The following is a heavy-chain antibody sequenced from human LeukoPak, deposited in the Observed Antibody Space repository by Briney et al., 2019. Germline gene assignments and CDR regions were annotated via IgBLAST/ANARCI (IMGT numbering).Heavy chain of an antibody. Sequence: ASVKVSCKASGGTFSSYAISWVRQAPGKGLEWMGGFDPEDGETIYAQKFQGRVTMTEDTSTDTAYMELSSLRSEDTAVYYCATSGRVGAEEGFDYWGQGTLVTVSS. CDR2: FDPEDGET. V-gene: IGHV1-24*01. J-gene: IGHJ4*02. D-gene: IGHD1-26*01. CDR1: GGTFSSYA. CDR3: ATSGRVGAEEGFDY.